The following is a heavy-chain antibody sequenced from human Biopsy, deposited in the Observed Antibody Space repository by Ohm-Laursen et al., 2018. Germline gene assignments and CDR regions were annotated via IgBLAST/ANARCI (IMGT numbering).Heavy chain of an antibody. CDR1: GRSFTGHY. J-gene: IGHJ4*02. Sequence: SDTLSLTCTVSGRSFTGHYGSWIRQPPAKGRECIGHLSYTGYTSYNAALKSRVTISEDTSRHHCLLRLSSLTAADTAVYYCARRSNDFGGLYFHRWGQGALLTVSS. D-gene: IGHD4-23*01. V-gene: IGHV4-59*07. CDR3: ARRSNDFGGLYFHR. CDR2: LSYTGYT.